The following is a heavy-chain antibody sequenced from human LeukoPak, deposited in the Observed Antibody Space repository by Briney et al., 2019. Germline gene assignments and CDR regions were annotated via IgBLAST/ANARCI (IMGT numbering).Heavy chain of an antibody. V-gene: IGHV3-21*01. CDR1: GFTFSSYS. Sequence: GGSLRLSCAASGFTFSSYSMNWVRQAPGKGLEWVSSISSSSSYIYYADSVKGRFTISRDNAKNSLYLQMNSLRAEDTAVHYCARDWSVADSYFDYWGQGTLVTVSS. D-gene: IGHD2-15*01. CDR3: ARDWSVADSYFDY. J-gene: IGHJ4*02. CDR2: ISSSSSYI.